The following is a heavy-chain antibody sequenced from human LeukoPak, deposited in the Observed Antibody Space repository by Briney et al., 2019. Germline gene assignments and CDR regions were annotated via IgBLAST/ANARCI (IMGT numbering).Heavy chain of an antibody. Sequence: ASXKVSCKASGYTFTSYYMHWVRQAPGQGLEWMGIINPNGGSTSYAQKFQGRVTMTSDTSTSTVYMELSSLRSEDTAVYYCARDGSITIFGVVNNFDYWGQGTLVTVSS. V-gene: IGHV1-46*01. CDR3: ARDGSITIFGVVNNFDY. J-gene: IGHJ4*02. CDR1: GYTFTSYY. D-gene: IGHD3-3*01. CDR2: INPNGGST.